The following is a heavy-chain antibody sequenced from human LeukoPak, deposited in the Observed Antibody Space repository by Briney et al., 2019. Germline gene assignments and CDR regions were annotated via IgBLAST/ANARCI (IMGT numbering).Heavy chain of an antibody. D-gene: IGHD1-1*01. Sequence: AGGSLRLSCAASGFTFSSYSMNWVRQSPGKGLEWVSSISSSSSYIYYADSVKGRFTISRDNAKNSLYLQMNSLRAEDTAVYYCARGISKVESHYWGQGTLVTVSS. CDR1: GFTFSSYS. CDR2: ISSSSSYI. V-gene: IGHV3-21*01. J-gene: IGHJ4*02. CDR3: ARGISKVESHY.